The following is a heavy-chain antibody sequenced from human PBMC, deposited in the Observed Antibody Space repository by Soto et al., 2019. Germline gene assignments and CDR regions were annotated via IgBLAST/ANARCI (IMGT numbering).Heavy chain of an antibody. V-gene: IGHV4-34*01. D-gene: IGHD1-20*01. J-gene: IGHJ4*02. CDR3: ASMAWGINQPQGDY. CDR2: INHSGST. CDR1: GGSFSGYY. Sequence: PSETLSLTCAVYGGSFSGYYWSWIRQPPGKGLEWIGEINHSGSTNYNPSLKSRVTISVDTSKNQFSLKLSSVTAADTAVYYCASMAWGINQPQGDYWGQGTLVTVS.